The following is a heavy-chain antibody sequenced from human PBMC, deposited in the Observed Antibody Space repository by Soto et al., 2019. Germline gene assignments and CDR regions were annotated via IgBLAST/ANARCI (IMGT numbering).Heavy chain of an antibody. CDR2: IYWNDDK. V-gene: IGHV2-5*01. CDR3: AHTWGLPFDY. D-gene: IGHD3-16*01. Sequence: QITLKESGPTLVEPTQTLTLTCTYSGFSLRTTGVGVGWIRQPPGKALEWLGIIYWNDDKRYGPSLKNRFTLTSDSSKSQVVLTMTNMDPVDTATYYCAHTWGLPFDYWGQGTLVIVSS. J-gene: IGHJ4*02. CDR1: GFSLRTTGVG.